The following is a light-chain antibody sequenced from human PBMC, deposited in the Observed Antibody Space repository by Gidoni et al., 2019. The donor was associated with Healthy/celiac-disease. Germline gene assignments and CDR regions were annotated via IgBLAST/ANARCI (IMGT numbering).Light chain of an antibody. V-gene: IGLV3-1*01. J-gene: IGLJ2*01. CDR2: QDS. CDR1: KLGDKY. Sequence: SYELTQPLSVSVSPGQTASITCSGDKLGDKYACWYHQKPGQSPVLVIYQDSKRPSGIPERFSGSNAGNTATLTISGTQAMDEADYYCQAWDSSTVVFGGGTKLTVL. CDR3: QAWDSSTVV.